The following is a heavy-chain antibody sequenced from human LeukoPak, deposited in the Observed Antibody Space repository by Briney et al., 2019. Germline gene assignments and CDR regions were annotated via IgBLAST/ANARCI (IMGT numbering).Heavy chain of an antibody. CDR3: ARRIANRNWFDP. V-gene: IGHV4-39*01. CDR2: IFYSGAA. Sequence: PSETLSLTCAVSGGSISSSDYYWGWVRQPPGKGLEWIGSIFYSGAAHCNPFLKSRVTISVDTSNNQFSLMLSSVTAADTAVYYCARRIANRNWFDPWGQGTLVTVSS. CDR1: GGSISSSDYY. D-gene: IGHD1/OR15-1a*01. J-gene: IGHJ5*02.